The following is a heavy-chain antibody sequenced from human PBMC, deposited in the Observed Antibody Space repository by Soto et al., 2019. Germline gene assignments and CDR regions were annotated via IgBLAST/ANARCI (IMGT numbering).Heavy chain of an antibody. CDR3: AKVDERWFGGHYGMDV. Sequence: GGSLRLSCAASGFTFSSYAMSWVRQAPGKGLEWVSAISGSGGSTYYADSVKGRFTISRDNSKNTLYLQMNSLRAEDTAVYYCAKVDERWFGGHYGMDVWGQGTKVTVSS. CDR2: ISGSGGST. J-gene: IGHJ6*02. D-gene: IGHD3-10*01. V-gene: IGHV3-23*01. CDR1: GFTFSSYA.